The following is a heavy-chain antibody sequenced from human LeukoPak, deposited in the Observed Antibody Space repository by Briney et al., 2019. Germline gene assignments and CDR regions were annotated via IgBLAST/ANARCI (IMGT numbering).Heavy chain of an antibody. Sequence: SETLSLTCTVSGGSLRSGSHYWSWIRQPGGKGLEWIGHFYTSTRTTYNPSLESRVTISIDTAKNQFSLRLDSVTAADTAVYYCARCTCEPNYGAYAYYYHMDVWGKGTTVTVSS. J-gene: IGHJ6*03. CDR3: ARCTCEPNYGAYAYYYHMDV. D-gene: IGHD4-17*01. CDR1: GGSLRSGSHY. CDR2: FYTSTRT. V-gene: IGHV4-61*09.